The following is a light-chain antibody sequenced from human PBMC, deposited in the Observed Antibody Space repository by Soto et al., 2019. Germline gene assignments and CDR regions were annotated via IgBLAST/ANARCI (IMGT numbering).Light chain of an antibody. CDR1: SSDVGSYNR. V-gene: IGLV2-18*02. Sequence: QSVLTQPPSVSGSPGQSDTISCTGTSSDVGSYNRVSWYQQPPGTAPKLMIYEVSNRPSGVPDRFSGSKSGNTASLTISGLQAEDEADYYCSSYTSSSTWVFGGGTKLTVL. CDR3: SSYTSSSTWV. J-gene: IGLJ3*02. CDR2: EVS.